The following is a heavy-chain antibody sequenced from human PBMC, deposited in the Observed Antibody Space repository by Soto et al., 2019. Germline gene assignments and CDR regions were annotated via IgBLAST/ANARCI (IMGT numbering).Heavy chain of an antibody. J-gene: IGHJ5*02. Sequence: ASVKVSCKASGYTFTSYGISWVRQAPGQGLEWMGWISAYNGNTNYAQKLQGRVTMTTDTSTSTAYMELRSLRSDDTAVYYCVRDSPHCGGDCYPQNWFDPWGQGTLVTVSS. CDR2: ISAYNGNT. V-gene: IGHV1-18*01. CDR1: GYTFTSYG. CDR3: VRDSPHCGGDCYPQNWFDP. D-gene: IGHD2-21*02.